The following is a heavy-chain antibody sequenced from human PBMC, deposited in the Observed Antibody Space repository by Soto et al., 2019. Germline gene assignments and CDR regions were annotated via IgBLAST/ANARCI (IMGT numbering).Heavy chain of an antibody. Sequence: PGGSLRLSCGVSGFTFRSYWVTWVRQAPGKGLEWVANINQDGSEKNYVDSVKGRFTISRDNAKKSLYLQMNSLRAEDTAVYYCASTISSTTHYYGMDVWGQGTTVTVSS. CDR2: INQDGSEK. D-gene: IGHD2-2*01. CDR1: GFTFRSYW. V-gene: IGHV3-7*05. CDR3: ASTISSTTHYYGMDV. J-gene: IGHJ6*02.